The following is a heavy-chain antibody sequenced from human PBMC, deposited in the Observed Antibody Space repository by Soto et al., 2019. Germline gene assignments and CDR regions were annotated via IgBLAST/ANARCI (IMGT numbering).Heavy chain of an antibody. J-gene: IGHJ6*02. D-gene: IGHD3-22*01. CDR3: VRVHYYYDSSGRIYYYYGMDV. V-gene: IGHV4-61*01. CDR1: GGSVSSGSYY. CDR2: IYYSGST. Sequence: PSETLSLTCTVSGGSVSSGSYYWSWIRQPPGKGLEWIGYIYYSGSTNYNPSLKSRVTISVDTSKNQFSLKLSSVTAADTAVYYCVRVHYYYDSSGRIYYYYGMDVWGQGTTVTVSS.